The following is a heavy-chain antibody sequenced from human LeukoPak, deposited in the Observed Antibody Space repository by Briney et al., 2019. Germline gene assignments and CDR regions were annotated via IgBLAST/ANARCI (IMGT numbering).Heavy chain of an antibody. D-gene: IGHD3-3*01. J-gene: IGHJ3*02. V-gene: IGHV5-51*01. CDR2: LYPGDSNP. CDR3: ESGRDYDFWSGYYPKETFDI. Sequence: GESLKISCKGSGYSFTSYWIGWVRQMPGKGLEWMGVLYPGDSNPRYSPSFQGQVTISADRSISTAYLQWSSLKASDTAMYYCESGRDYDFWSGYYPKETFDIWGQGTMVTVSS. CDR1: GYSFTSYW.